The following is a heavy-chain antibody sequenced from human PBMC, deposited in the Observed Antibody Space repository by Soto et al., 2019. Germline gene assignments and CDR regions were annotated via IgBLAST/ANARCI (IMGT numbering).Heavy chain of an antibody. J-gene: IGHJ5*02. CDR3: ARDRPMAGTGWFDP. CDR1: GGSISSYY. V-gene: IGHV4-4*07. CDR2: IYTSGST. D-gene: IGHD6-19*01. Sequence: SETLSLTCTVSGGSISSYYWSWIRQPAGKGLEWIGRIYTSGSTNYDPSLKSRVTMSVDTSKNQFSLKLSSVTAADTAVYYCARDRPMAGTGWFDPWGQGTLVTVSS.